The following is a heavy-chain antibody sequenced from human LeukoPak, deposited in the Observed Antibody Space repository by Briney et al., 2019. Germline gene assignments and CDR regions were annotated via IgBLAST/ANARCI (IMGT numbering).Heavy chain of an antibody. Sequence: TSSETLSLTCTVSGGSISSYYWSWIRQPPGKGLEWIGYIYYSGSTNYNPSLKSRVTISVDTSKNPFSLKLSSVTAADTAVYYCASTDAYYYDSSGLAFDIWGQGTMVTVSS. CDR1: GGSISSYY. CDR3: ASTDAYYYDSSGLAFDI. D-gene: IGHD3-22*01. V-gene: IGHV4-59*01. J-gene: IGHJ3*02. CDR2: IYYSGST.